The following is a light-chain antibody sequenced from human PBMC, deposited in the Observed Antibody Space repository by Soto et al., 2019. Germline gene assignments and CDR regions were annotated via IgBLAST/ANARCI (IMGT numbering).Light chain of an antibody. Sequence: QSALTQPASVSGSPGQSITISCSGTSRDIGAYNHVSWYQQPPGKAPKLLIYEVRNRPSGISYRFSGSKSGTTASLTISSLLPEDEADYYCSAYTSRSTLVFGGGTKVTVL. J-gene: IGLJ2*01. CDR2: EVR. CDR3: SAYTSRSTLV. CDR1: SRDIGAYNH. V-gene: IGLV2-14*01.